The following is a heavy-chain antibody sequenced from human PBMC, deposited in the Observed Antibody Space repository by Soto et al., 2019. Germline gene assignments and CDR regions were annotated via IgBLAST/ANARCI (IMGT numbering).Heavy chain of an antibody. J-gene: IGHJ4*02. CDR1: GGSIIDGQTY. Sequence: QVQLQESGPGLVKPSQTLSLTCTVSGGSIIDGQTYLNWIRQHPERGLEWMGYINYRGNTNYSPALKSRILISIDMSKNLFALRVASVTAACTAVYYGVRYAPGVAPYWGQGTLVTVSS. V-gene: IGHV4-31*03. CDR2: INYRGNT. D-gene: IGHD2-8*01. CDR3: VRYAPGVAPY.